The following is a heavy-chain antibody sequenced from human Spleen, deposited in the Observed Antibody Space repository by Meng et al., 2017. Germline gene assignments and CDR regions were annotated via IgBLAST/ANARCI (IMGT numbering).Heavy chain of an antibody. CDR3: AKDGVIGSADFFDS. J-gene: IGHJ4*02. V-gene: IGHV3-23*01. CDR1: GFTFSSYA. Sequence: GGSLRLSCAASGFTFSSYAMSWVRQVPGKGLAWVSAISGGGSGADYADSVKDRLTISRDNSNNILYLQMNSLRAEDTAVYYCAKDGVIGSADFFDSWGQGTLVTVSS. CDR2: ISGGGSGA. D-gene: IGHD1-26*01.